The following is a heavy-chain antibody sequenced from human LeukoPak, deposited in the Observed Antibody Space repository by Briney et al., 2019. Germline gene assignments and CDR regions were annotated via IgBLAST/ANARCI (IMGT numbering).Heavy chain of an antibody. V-gene: IGHV1-18*04. J-gene: IGHJ4*02. CDR2: ISGYNGDT. D-gene: IGHD2-2*01. Sequence: ASVKVSCKASGYTFTSYGFSWVRQAPGQGLEWMGWISGYNGDTNYAQKFQGRVTMTTDTSTNTAYMELRSLRSDDTAVYYCARATRYCSSTSCWAQFYYFDYWGQGTLVTVSS. CDR3: ARATRYCSSTSCWAQFYYFDY. CDR1: GYTFTSYG.